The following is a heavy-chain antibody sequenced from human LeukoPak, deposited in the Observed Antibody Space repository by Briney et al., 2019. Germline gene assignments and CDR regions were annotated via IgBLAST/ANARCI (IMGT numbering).Heavy chain of an antibody. V-gene: IGHV1-18*01. J-gene: IGHJ6*02. Sequence: ASVKVSCKASGYTFTSYGIIWVRQAPGQGLEWMGWISAYNGNTNYAQKLQGRVTMTTDTSTSTAYMELRSLRSDDTAVYYCARDIVVVPAATSYYYYGMDVWGQGTTVTVSS. CDR1: GYTFTSYG. CDR3: ARDIVVVPAATSYYYYGMDV. D-gene: IGHD2-2*01. CDR2: ISAYNGNT.